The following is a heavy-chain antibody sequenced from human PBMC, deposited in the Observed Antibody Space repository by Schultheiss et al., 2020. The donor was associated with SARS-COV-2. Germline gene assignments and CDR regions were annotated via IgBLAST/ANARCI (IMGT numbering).Heavy chain of an antibody. CDR3: ARGTTGTTNWFDP. CDR1: GYTFTSFG. CDR2: ISTYNGHT. J-gene: IGHJ5*02. D-gene: IGHD1-1*01. Sequence: ASVKVSCKASGYTFTSFGISWVRQAPVQGLEWMGWISTYNGHTNYAQKVQGRVTITTDRSTSTGYMELRSLRSDDTAVYYCARGTTGTTNWFDPWGQGTLVTVSS. V-gene: IGHV1-18*01.